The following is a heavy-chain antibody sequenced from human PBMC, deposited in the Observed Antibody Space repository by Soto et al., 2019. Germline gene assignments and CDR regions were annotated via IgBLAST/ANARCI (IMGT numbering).Heavy chain of an antibody. V-gene: IGHV2-5*01. D-gene: IGHD4-4*01. Sequence: SGPTLVNPTQTLTLTCTFSGFSLSTSGVGVGWIRQPPGKALEWLALIYWNDDKRYSPSLKSRLTITKDTSKNQVVLTMTNMDPVDTATYYCAQGDSKYGGWLSWHYYYGMDVWGQGTTVTVS. CDR2: IYWNDDK. CDR3: AQGDSKYGGWLSWHYYYGMDV. J-gene: IGHJ6*02. CDR1: GFSLSTSGVG.